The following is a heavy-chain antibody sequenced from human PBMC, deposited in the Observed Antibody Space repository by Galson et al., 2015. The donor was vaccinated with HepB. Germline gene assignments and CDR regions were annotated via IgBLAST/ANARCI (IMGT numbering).Heavy chain of an antibody. CDR3: AREGGLTTVTVKYYNYYGLDV. V-gene: IGHV1-46*01. CDR1: GYTFTSYY. J-gene: IGHJ6*02. D-gene: IGHD4-11*01. Sequence: SVKVSCKASGYTFTSYYMHWVRQAPGQGLEWMGIINPSGGSTSYAQKFQGRVTMTRDTSTSTAYMELSSLRSEDTAVYYCAREGGLTTVTVKYYNYYGLDVWGQGTTVTVSS. CDR2: INPSGGST.